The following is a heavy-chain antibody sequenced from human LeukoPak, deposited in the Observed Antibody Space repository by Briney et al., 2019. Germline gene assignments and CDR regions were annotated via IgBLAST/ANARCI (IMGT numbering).Heavy chain of an antibody. CDR2: MNPNSGIT. Sequence: GASVKVSCKASGYSFTNYDINWVRQATGQGLEWMGWMNPNSGITAYAQKFQGRVTITRNTSIGTTYMELSSLRSEDTAVFYCAREDFYDSGSNDYWGQGTLATVSS. D-gene: IGHD3-22*01. J-gene: IGHJ4*02. CDR3: AREDFYDSGSNDY. V-gene: IGHV1-8*03. CDR1: GYSFTNYD.